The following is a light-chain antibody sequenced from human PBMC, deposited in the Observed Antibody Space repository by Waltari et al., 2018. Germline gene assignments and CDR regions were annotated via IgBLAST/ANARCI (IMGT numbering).Light chain of an antibody. J-gene: IGKJ1*01. CDR2: GAS. Sequence: EAVLTQSPGTLSLSPGERATLFCMASQSISRYLVWYQQRPGQAPRLLIYGASIRAAGIPDRFSGSGSGTDFTLSISRLEPEDFAVYYCQNHERLPATFGQGTRVEIK. V-gene: IGKV3-20*01. CDR1: QSISRY. CDR3: QNHERLPAT.